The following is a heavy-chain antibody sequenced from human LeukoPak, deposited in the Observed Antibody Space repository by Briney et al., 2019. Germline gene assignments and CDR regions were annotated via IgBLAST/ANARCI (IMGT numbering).Heavy chain of an antibody. Sequence: GGCLRLSWAAAGFTFSKAWMSWVRQAPGRGREWVGRIKSKTDGGTKDNAAPVKGRFTISRDDSKNTLYLQMNSLKTEDTAVYSCTTAGYSYGYPFYYWGQGTLVTVSS. J-gene: IGHJ4*02. CDR2: IKSKTDGGTK. CDR1: GFTFSKAW. D-gene: IGHD5-18*01. CDR3: TTAGYSYGYPFYY. V-gene: IGHV3-15*01.